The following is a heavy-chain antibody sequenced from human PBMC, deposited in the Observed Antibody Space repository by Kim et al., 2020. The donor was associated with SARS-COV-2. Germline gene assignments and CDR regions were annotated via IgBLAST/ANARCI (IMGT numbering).Heavy chain of an antibody. D-gene: IGHD4-17*01. CDR3: ARVADNDFGAFDI. V-gene: IGHV3-66*01. Sequence: YNAASVGGRFTISGDSSKNTLYLQMNSLRDEDTAVYFCARVADNDFGAFDIWGQGTMVTVSS. J-gene: IGHJ3*02.